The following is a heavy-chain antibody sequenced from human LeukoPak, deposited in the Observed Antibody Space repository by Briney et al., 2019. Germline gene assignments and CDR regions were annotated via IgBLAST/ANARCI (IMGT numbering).Heavy chain of an antibody. CDR1: GYSISSGYY. D-gene: IGHD2-2*01. Sequence: PSETLSLTCTVSGYSISSGYYWGWIRQPPGKGLEWIGSIYHSGSTYYKPSLKRRVTISVDTSKNQFSLKLSSVTAADTAVYYCAEVPTGPWGQGTLVTVSS. CDR3: AEVPTGP. V-gene: IGHV4-38-2*02. J-gene: IGHJ5*02. CDR2: IYHSGST.